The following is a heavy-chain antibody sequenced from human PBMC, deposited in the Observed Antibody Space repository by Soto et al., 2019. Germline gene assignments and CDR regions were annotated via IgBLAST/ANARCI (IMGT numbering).Heavy chain of an antibody. CDR3: AKDMTTVTTVYYYYYGMDV. D-gene: IGHD4-17*01. CDR1: GFTFSSYG. J-gene: IGHJ6*02. V-gene: IGHV3-30*18. Sequence: GGSLRLSCAASGFTFSSYGMHWVRQAPGKGLEWVAVISNDGSKKYYADSVKGRFTISRDNSKNTLYLQMNSLRAEDTAVYYCAKDMTTVTTVYYYYYGMDVWGQGTTVTVSS. CDR2: ISNDGSKK.